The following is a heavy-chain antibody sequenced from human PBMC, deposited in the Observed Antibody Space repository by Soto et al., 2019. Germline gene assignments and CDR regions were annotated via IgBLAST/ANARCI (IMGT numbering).Heavy chain of an antibody. CDR3: ARGSSNWAYYFDF. V-gene: IGHV3-48*02. J-gene: IGHJ4*02. CDR2: ITSSGTTV. D-gene: IGHD6-13*01. CDR1: GITFSSYS. Sequence: EVHLVESGGGLVQPGGSLRLSCAASGITFSSYSLNWVRQAPGKGLEWVSYITSSGTTVYYADSVRGRFTISRDNAKNSLYLQMNSLRDDDTAVYYCARGSSNWAYYFDFWGQGTLVTVSS.